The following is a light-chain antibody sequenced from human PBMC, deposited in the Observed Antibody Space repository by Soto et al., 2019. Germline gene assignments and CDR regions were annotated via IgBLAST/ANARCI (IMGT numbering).Light chain of an antibody. Sequence: EIVMTQSPATLSVSPGERATLSCRASQSVGNNLAWYQQKPGQAPRLLIYDASTRATGIPARFSGSGSGAEFTLTISSLQSEDFAVYYCQQYNSYSEAFVQGTKVELK. CDR2: DAS. CDR3: QQYNSYSEA. V-gene: IGKV3-15*01. CDR1: QSVGNN. J-gene: IGKJ1*01.